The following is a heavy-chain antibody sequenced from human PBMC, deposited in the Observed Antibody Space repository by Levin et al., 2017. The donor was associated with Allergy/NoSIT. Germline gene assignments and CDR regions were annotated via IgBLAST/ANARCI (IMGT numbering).Heavy chain of an antibody. CDR1: GFTFSRYW. J-gene: IGHJ4*02. CDR3: ARSTGYYGSGSPDGFFDY. CDR2: IKQDGGEK. Sequence: GGSLRLSCAASGFTFSRYWMSWVRQAPGKGLEWVANIKQDGGEKYYVDSVKGRFTISRDNAKNSLYLQMKSLRAEDTAVYYCARSTGYYGSGSPDGFFDYWGQGILVTVSS. V-gene: IGHV3-7*04. D-gene: IGHD3-10*01.